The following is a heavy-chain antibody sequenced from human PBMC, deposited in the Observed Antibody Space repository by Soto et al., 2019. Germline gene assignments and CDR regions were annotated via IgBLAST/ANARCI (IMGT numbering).Heavy chain of an antibody. CDR1: GFTFSSYA. D-gene: IGHD4-17*01. V-gene: IGHV3-30*04. Sequence: QVQLVESGGGVVQPGRSLRLSCAASGFTFSSYAMHWVRQAPGKGLEWVAFISNDGSYKFYADSVRGRFTISRDNSKNTLYLQMNSRIAEDTAVDYCARDTVTPPSSYGMDVWGQGTPVTVSS. J-gene: IGHJ6*02. CDR3: ARDTVTPPSSYGMDV. CDR2: ISNDGSYK.